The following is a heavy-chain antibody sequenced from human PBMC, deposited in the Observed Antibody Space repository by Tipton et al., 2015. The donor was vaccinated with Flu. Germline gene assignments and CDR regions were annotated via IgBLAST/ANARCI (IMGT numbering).Heavy chain of an antibody. J-gene: IGHJ5*02. CDR1: GGSISTYY. Sequence: TLSLTCTVSGGSISTYYWSWIRQSAGKGLEWIGRVSSSGSTRYNPSLKGRATISLDMSRNQFSLKLISVTAADTAVYYCTRGTIYYDSRGFEYYRFGPWGQGSLGSVSS. D-gene: IGHD3-22*01. CDR3: TRGTIYYDSRGFEYYRFGP. CDR2: VSSSGST. V-gene: IGHV4-4*07.